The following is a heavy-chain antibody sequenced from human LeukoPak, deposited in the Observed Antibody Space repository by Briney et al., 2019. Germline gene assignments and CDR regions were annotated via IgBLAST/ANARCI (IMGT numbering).Heavy chain of an antibody. CDR1: GFTCSSYA. Sequence: GGSLRLSCAASGFTCSSYAMSWVRQAPGKGLEWVSAISGSGGSTYYADSVKGRFTISRDNSKNTLYLQMNSLRAEDTAVYYCAKDRSSIAVAGTYDYWGQGTLVTVSS. CDR2: ISGSGGST. CDR3: AKDRSSIAVAGTYDY. V-gene: IGHV3-23*01. D-gene: IGHD6-19*01. J-gene: IGHJ4*02.